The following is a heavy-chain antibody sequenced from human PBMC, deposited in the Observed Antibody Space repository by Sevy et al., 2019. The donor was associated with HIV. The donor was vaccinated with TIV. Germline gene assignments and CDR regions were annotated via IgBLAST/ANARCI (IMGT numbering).Heavy chain of an antibody. CDR2: ISSSTSSI. CDR1: GFTFSSYS. J-gene: IGHJ4*02. V-gene: IGHV3-21*01. Sequence: GGSLRLSCAASGFTFSSYSMNWVRQAPGKGLEWVSSISSSTSSIYYPDSVKGRFTISRDNAKNSLYLQMNSLRAEDTAVYYCARGMVYYGSGSYSDYWGLGTLVTVSS. D-gene: IGHD3-10*01. CDR3: ARGMVYYGSGSYSDY.